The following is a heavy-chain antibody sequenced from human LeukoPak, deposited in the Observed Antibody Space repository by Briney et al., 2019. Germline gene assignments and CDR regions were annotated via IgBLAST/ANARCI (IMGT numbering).Heavy chain of an antibody. CDR2: ISSSSSYI. CDR3: ARDGYYDSSENMDV. V-gene: IGHV3-21*01. CDR1: GFTFSSYS. D-gene: IGHD3-22*01. Sequence: GGSLRLSCEASGFTFSSYSMNGVRQAPGKGLDWVSSISSSSSYIYYADSVKGRFTISRDNAKNSLYLQMNSLRAEDTAVYYCARDGYYDSSENMDVWGKGTTVTVSS. J-gene: IGHJ6*03.